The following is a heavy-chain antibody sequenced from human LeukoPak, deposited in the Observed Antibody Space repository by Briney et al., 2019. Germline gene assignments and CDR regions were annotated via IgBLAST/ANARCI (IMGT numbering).Heavy chain of an antibody. CDR1: GGSISSGGYY. D-gene: IGHD3-3*01. V-gene: IGHV4-31*03. Sequence: SSGTLSLTCTVSGGSISSGGYYWSWIRQHPGKGLEWIGYIYYSGSTYYNPSLKSRVTISVDTSKNQFSLKLSSVTAADTAVYYCARVPAFWSGYYNLKDAFDIWGQGTMVTVSS. CDR2: IYYSGST. J-gene: IGHJ3*02. CDR3: ARVPAFWSGYYNLKDAFDI.